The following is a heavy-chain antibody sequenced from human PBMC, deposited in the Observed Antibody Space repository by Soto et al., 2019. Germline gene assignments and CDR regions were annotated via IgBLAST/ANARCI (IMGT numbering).Heavy chain of an antibody. CDR2: ISGSGGSI. J-gene: IGHJ6*01. D-gene: IGHD1-1*01. V-gene: IGHV3-23*01. Sequence: GGSLRLSCAASGFTFSTYAMNWVRQAPGNGLEWVSAISGSGGSIHYADSVKGRFTISRDNSKNTLYLQMNSLRDEDTAVYHCVKRYWKGDVWGQGTTVTVPP. CDR1: GFTFSTYA. CDR3: VKRYWKGDV.